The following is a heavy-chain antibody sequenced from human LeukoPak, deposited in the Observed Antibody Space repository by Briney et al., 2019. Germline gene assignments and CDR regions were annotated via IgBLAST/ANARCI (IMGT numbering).Heavy chain of an antibody. V-gene: IGHV4-4*07. J-gene: IGHJ6*03. CDR2: IYTSGGT. D-gene: IGHD4-11*01. CDR1: GGSISSYY. Sequence: SETLSLTCTVSGGSISSYYWSWIRQPAGKGLEWIGRIYTSGGTDYNPSLKSRVTMSVDTSKNQFSLKLSSVTAADTAVYYCAREKETTVKYYYYYYMDVWGKGTTVTVSS. CDR3: AREKETTVKYYYYYYMDV.